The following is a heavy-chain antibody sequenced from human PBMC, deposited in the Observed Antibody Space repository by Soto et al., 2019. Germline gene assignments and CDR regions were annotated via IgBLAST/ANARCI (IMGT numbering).Heavy chain of an antibody. Sequence: EVQLSESGGGLVQPGGSLRLSCAASGFTFSTYSMTWVRQAPGKGLEWVSTIRDSGHSTHYADSVRGRFAISRDNSKNTLFLPMNSLRAEDTAVYYCARVKAQILSSGWYGGDDIWGQGTMVTVSS. D-gene: IGHD6-19*01. CDR3: ARVKAQILSSGWYGGDDI. CDR2: IRDSGHST. V-gene: IGHV3-23*01. CDR1: GFTFSTYS. J-gene: IGHJ3*02.